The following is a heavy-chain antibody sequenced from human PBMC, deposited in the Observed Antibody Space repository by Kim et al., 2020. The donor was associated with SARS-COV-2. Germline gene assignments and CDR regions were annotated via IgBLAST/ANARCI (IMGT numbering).Heavy chain of an antibody. J-gene: IGHJ1*01. CDR2: IYPGDSDT. CDR1: GYSFTSYW. CDR3: ARLLQYYYGSGSYYMGYFQH. D-gene: IGHD3-10*01. V-gene: IGHV5-51*01. Sequence: GESLKISCKGSGYSFTSYWIGWVRQMPGKGLEWMGIIYPGDSDTRYSPSFQGQVTISADKSISTAYLQWSSLKASDTAMYYCARLLQYYYGSGSYYMGYFQHWGQGTLLTVSS.